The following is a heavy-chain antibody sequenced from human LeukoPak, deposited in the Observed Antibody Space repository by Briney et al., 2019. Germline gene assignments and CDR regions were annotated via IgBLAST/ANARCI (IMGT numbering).Heavy chain of an antibody. D-gene: IGHD5-18*01. CDR3: AREENSYGGQNWFDP. J-gene: IGHJ5*02. V-gene: IGHV7-4-1*02. CDR1: GYTFTNFA. Sequence: ASVKVSCKASGYTFTNFAMNWVRQAPGQGLEWVGWINTNTGNPMYAQGFTGRFVFSLDTSVSTAYLQISSLKAEDTAVYYCAREENSYGGQNWFDPWGQGTLVTVSS. CDR2: INTNTGNP.